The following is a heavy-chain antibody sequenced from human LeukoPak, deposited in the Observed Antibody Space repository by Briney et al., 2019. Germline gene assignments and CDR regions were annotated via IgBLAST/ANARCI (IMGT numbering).Heavy chain of an antibody. V-gene: IGHV4-4*02. CDR2: IYHSGST. CDR3: ARSPNSAAGLDY. CDR1: GGSISSNNW. J-gene: IGHJ4*02. Sequence: SETLSLTCAVSGGSISSNNWWTWVRQPPGKGLEWIGEIYHSGSTNYNPSLKGRVTISIDKSKNQFSLKLNSVTAADTAVYYCARSPNSAAGLDYWGQGTLVTVSS. D-gene: IGHD6-13*01.